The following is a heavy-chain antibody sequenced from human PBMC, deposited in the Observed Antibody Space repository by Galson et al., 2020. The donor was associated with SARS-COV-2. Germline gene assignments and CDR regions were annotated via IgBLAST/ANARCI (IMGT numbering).Heavy chain of an antibody. CDR2: INPIGST. Sequence: SQTLSLTCAVYGGSFSGYYWSWIRQPPGKGLEWIGEINPIGSTNYNPSLKSRVTMSVDTSKNQFSLKLSSVTAADTAVYYCARGRTEITMIVVVFTSSSINFDYWGQGTPVTVSS. V-gene: IGHV4-34*01. D-gene: IGHD3-22*01. CDR1: GGSFSGYY. J-gene: IGHJ4*02. CDR3: ARGRTEITMIVVVFTSSSINFDY.